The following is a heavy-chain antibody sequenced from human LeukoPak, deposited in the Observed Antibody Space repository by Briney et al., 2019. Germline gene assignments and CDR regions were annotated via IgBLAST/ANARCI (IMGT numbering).Heavy chain of an antibody. CDR2: IYYSGST. J-gene: IGHJ4*02. Sequence: PSETLSLTCTVSGGSISSHYWSWIRQPPGKGLEWIGYIYYSGSTNYNPSLKSRVTISVDTSKNQFSLKLSSVTAADTAVYYCARDPDSSGWSDYWGQGTLVTVSS. CDR1: GGSISSHY. V-gene: IGHV4-59*11. D-gene: IGHD6-19*01. CDR3: ARDPDSSGWSDY.